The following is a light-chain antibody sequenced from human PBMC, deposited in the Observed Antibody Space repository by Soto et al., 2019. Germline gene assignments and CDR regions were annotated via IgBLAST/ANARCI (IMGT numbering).Light chain of an antibody. J-gene: IGKJ4*01. V-gene: IGKV3-20*01. Sequence: EIVLTQSPGTLSLSPGERATLSCRANQSVSHKSLAWYQQKPGQAPRLLINGASSGATGISDRISDSGSGTDFTLTIGRLEPEDFAVYYCQQYSNWPLTFGGGTKV. CDR2: GAS. CDR1: QSVSHKS. CDR3: QQYSNWPLT.